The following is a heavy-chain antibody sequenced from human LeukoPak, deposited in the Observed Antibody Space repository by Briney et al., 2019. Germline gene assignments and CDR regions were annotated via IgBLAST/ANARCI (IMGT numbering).Heavy chain of an antibody. V-gene: IGHV3-7*01. J-gene: IGHJ4*02. Sequence: GGSLRLSCAASGFTFSSYWMSWVRQAPGKGLEWVAKIKQDGSEKHYVDSVKGRFTLSRDNAKNSLYLQMNSLRAEDTAVYYCARGPTRANSSDYWGQGTLVTVSS. CDR2: IKQDGSEK. CDR3: ARGPTRANSSDY. CDR1: GFTFSSYW. D-gene: IGHD2/OR15-2a*01.